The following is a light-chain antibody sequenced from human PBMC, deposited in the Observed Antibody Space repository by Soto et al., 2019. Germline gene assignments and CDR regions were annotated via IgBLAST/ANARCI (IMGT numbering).Light chain of an antibody. CDR2: GAS. CDR3: QQRSNWPWT. J-gene: IGKJ1*01. V-gene: IGKV3-11*01. CDR1: QSLSNS. Sequence: SVLTQSPGTLSLSPGERATLSCRASQSLSNSLVWYQQKPGQAPRLLIDGASNRATGIPARFSGSGSGTDFTLTISSLEPEDFAVYYCQQRSNWPWTFGQGTKVDIK.